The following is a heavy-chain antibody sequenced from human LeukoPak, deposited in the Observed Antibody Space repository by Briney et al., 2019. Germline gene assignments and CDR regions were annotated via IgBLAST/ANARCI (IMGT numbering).Heavy chain of an antibody. CDR3: ARDHVEWLRLGEIYYYYGMDV. CDR2: IIPIFGTA. D-gene: IGHD5-12*01. V-gene: IGHV1-69*13. Sequence: GASVKVSCKASGGTFSSYAISCVRQAPGQGLEWMGGIIPIFGTANYAQKFQGRVTITADESTSTAYMELSSLRSEDTAVYYCARDHVEWLRLGEIYYYYGMDVWGQGTTVTVSS. CDR1: GGTFSSYA. J-gene: IGHJ6*02.